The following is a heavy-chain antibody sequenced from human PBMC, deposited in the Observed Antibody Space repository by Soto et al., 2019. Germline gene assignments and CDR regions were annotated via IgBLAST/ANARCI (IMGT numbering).Heavy chain of an antibody. D-gene: IGHD2-2*01. V-gene: IGHV1-3*01. CDR3: ARGDIVVVPAAHLKDYYYGMDV. J-gene: IGHJ6*02. CDR2: INAGNGNI. Sequence: SVRVSCKASGYTFTSYAMHLVRQAPGQRLEWMGWINAGNGNIKYSQKFKVRVTITRDTYASIDYMELSSMRSEDTAVYYCARGDIVVVPAAHLKDYYYGMDVWGQGTTVTVSS. CDR1: GYTFTSYA.